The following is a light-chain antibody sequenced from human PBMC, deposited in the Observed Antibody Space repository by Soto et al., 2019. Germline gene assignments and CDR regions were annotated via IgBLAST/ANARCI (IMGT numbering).Light chain of an antibody. CDR3: SSYTSSSTSYV. J-gene: IGLJ1*01. CDR1: GSDVGGYNY. CDR2: DDS. Sequence: QSVLTQPASVSGSPGQSITISCTGTGSDVGGYNYVSWYQQHPGKAPKLMIYDDSNRPSGVSNRFSGSKSGNTASLTISGLQAEDEADYYCSSYTSSSTSYVFGTGTKVTVL. V-gene: IGLV2-14*01.